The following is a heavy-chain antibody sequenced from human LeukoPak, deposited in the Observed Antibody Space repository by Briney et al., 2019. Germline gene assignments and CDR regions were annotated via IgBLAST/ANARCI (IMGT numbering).Heavy chain of an antibody. CDR1: GFNFKIYW. Sequence: AGSLRLSCEASGFNFKIYWMHWVRQAPGKGLVWVSRINSDGTSTNYADSVQGRFTISRDNAKNTLYLQMNSLRAEDTAVYYCLRDQGFYYFDYWGQGTVAAVSS. J-gene: IGHJ4*02. CDR2: INSDGTST. V-gene: IGHV3-74*01. CDR3: LRDQGFYYFDY.